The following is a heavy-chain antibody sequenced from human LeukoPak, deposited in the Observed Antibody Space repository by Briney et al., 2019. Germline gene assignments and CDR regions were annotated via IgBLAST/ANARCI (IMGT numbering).Heavy chain of an antibody. CDR3: ARDSRSSGSYNFDY. Sequence: GRSLRLSCAASGFTFSSYAMHWVRQAPGKGLEWVAVISYDGSNKYYADSVKGRFTISRDNSKNTLYLQMNSLRAEDTAVYYCARDSRSSGSYNFDYWGQGTLVTVSS. CDR2: ISYDGSNK. D-gene: IGHD1-26*01. CDR1: GFTFSSYA. J-gene: IGHJ4*02. V-gene: IGHV3-30-3*01.